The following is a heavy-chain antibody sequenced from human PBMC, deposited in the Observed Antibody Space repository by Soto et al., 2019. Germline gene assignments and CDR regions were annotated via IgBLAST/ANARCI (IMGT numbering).Heavy chain of an antibody. J-gene: IGHJ3*02. CDR2: IKSKTDGGTT. CDR3: TTDIYYYDSSGYPTGAFDI. CDR1: GFTFSNAW. V-gene: IGHV3-15*01. Sequence: EVQLVESGGGLVKPGGSLRLSCAASGFTFSNAWMSWVRQAPGKGLEWVGRIKSKTDGGTTDYAAPVKGRFTISRDDSKNTLYLQMNSLKTEDTAVYYCTTDIYYYDSSGYPTGAFDIWGQGTMFTVSS. D-gene: IGHD3-22*01.